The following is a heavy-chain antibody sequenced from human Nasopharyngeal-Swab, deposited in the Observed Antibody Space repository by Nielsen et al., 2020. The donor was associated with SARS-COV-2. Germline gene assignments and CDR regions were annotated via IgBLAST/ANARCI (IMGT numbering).Heavy chain of an antibody. CDR3: ARGRGSSGLTYNCFDP. J-gene: IGHJ5*02. CDR2: INHSGST. D-gene: IGHD6-19*01. Sequence: SETLSLTCAVYGGSFSGYYWSWIRQPPGKGLEWIGEINHSGSTNYNPSLKSRVTISVDTSKNQFSLKLSSVTAADTAVYYCARGRGSSGLTYNCFDPWGQGTLVTVSS. V-gene: IGHV4-34*01. CDR1: GGSFSGYY.